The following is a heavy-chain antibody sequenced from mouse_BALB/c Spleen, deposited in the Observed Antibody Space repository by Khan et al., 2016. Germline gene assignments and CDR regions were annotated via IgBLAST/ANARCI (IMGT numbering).Heavy chain of an antibody. CDR3: ARRWWGYFDY. Sequence: QVTLKESGPGLLQPSQTLNLTCSFSGFSLSTSGLGVSWLRPPSGMGLEWLAHIYWDDAKCYNPSLKRRLIISKDTSRNPVFLKITSVETADTYTCDWARRWWGYFDYWGQGTPLTVSS. J-gene: IGHJ2*01. CDR1: GFSLSTSGLG. D-gene: IGHD1-1*02. CDR2: IYWDDAK. V-gene: IGHV8-12*01.